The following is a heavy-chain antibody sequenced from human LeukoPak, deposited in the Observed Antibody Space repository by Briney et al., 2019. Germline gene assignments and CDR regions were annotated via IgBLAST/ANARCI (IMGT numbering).Heavy chain of an antibody. V-gene: IGHV1-18*01. CDR1: GYTLTSYG. Sequence: ASETVFCQASGYTLTSYGISWVRQAPAQGLEWMGWISAYNGNTNYAQKLQGRVTMPTDTSTSTAYMELRSLRSDDTAVYYCARGDDSSGYYPLGYWGEGTLVTVSS. CDR2: ISAYNGNT. D-gene: IGHD3-22*01. CDR3: ARGDDSSGYYPLGY. J-gene: IGHJ4*02.